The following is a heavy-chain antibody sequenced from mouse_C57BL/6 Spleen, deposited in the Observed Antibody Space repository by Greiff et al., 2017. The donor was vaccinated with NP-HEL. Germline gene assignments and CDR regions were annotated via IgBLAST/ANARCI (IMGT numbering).Heavy chain of an antibody. D-gene: IGHD1-1*01. CDR2: IYPGDGDT. V-gene: IGHV1-82*01. CDR1: GYAFSSSW. J-gene: IGHJ2*01. CDR3: ARWGDYYGPFDY. Sequence: QVQLKESGPELVKPGASVKISCKASGYAFSSSWMNWVKQRPGKGLEWIGRIYPGDGDTNYNGKFKGKATLTADKSSSTAYMQLSSLTSEDSAVYFCARWGDYYGPFDYWGQGTTLTVSS.